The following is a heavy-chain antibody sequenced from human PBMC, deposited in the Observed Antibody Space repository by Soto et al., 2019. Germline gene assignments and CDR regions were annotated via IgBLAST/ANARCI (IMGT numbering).Heavy chain of an antibody. CDR2: IYYSGST. Sequence: LSLTCTVSGGSISSGGYYWSWIRQHPGKGLEWIGYIYYSGSTYYNPSLKSRVTISVDTSKNQFSLKLSSVTAADTAVYYCAGSALTDYYDSSGLDYWGQGTLVTVSS. CDR3: AGSALTDYYDSSGLDY. D-gene: IGHD3-22*01. V-gene: IGHV4-31*03. J-gene: IGHJ4*02. CDR1: GGSISSGGYY.